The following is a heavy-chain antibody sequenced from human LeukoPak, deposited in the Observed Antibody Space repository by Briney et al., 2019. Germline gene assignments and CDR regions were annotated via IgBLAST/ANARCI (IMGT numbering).Heavy chain of an antibody. D-gene: IGHD5-12*01. Sequence: SGTLSLTCAVYGGSFSGYYWSWIRQPPGKGLEWIGEINHSGSTNYNPSLKSRVTISVDTSKNQFSLKLSSVTAADTAVYYCARGGYSGLTIWGQGTMVTVSS. CDR3: ARGGYSGLTI. CDR1: GGSFSGYY. V-gene: IGHV4-34*01. J-gene: IGHJ3*02. CDR2: INHSGST.